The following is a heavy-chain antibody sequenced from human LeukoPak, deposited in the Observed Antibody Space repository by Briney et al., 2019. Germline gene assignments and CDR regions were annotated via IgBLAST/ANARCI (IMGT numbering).Heavy chain of an antibody. CDR3: ARTYYDILTGYNPYFDY. Sequence: TGGSLRLSCAASGFTFNTYTMNWVRQAPGKGLEWVSSITASSTAIYSADSVKGRFTISRDNAKNFLYLQMNSLRAEDTAVYYCARTYYDILTGYNPYFDYWGQGILVTVSS. V-gene: IGHV3-21*01. CDR2: ITASSTAI. J-gene: IGHJ4*02. CDR1: GFTFNTYT. D-gene: IGHD3-9*01.